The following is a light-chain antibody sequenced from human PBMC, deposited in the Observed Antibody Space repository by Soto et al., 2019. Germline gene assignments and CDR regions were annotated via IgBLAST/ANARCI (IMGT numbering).Light chain of an antibody. CDR2: GAS. V-gene: IGKV3-15*01. J-gene: IGKJ2*01. Sequence: EIVMTQSPATLSVSPGERATLSCRASQSVTISLAWYQQKPGQAPTLLMYGASTRATGTPVRFSGSGSGTEFSLTISSLQSEDFAVYYCQQYNDWPRTFGQGTKLEIK. CDR3: QQYNDWPRT. CDR1: QSVTIS.